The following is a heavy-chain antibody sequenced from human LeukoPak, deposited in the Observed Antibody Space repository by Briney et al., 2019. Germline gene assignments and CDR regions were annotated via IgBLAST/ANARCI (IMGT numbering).Heavy chain of an antibody. CDR3: ARLFEASSGYYTGAFDI. Sequence: SETLSLTCSVSGGSISSSSYYWGWIRQPPGKGLEWIGSIDYSGSTYYNPSLKSRATISVDTSKNQCSLKLSSVTAADTAMYNCARLFEASSGYYTGAFDIWGQGTMVTVSS. J-gene: IGHJ3*02. V-gene: IGHV4-39*01. D-gene: IGHD3-22*01. CDR1: GGSISSSSYY. CDR2: IDYSGST.